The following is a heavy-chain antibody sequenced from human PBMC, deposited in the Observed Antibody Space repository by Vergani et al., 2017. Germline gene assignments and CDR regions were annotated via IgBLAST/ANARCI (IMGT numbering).Heavy chain of an antibody. CDR1: GGSVRTSIGYY. D-gene: IGHD1-26*01. CDR3: ARDRLKWDRPYWYFDL. V-gene: IGHV4-61*02. CDR2: IFSSGTT. J-gene: IGHJ2*01. Sequence: QVQLQESGPGLVKPSQTLSLSCTVSGGSVRTSIGYYWTWIRQPAGKTLEWIGEIFSSGTTNYNPSLKSRVTISVDTSKNQFSLKLSSVTAADTAVYYCARDRLKWDRPYWYFDLWGRGTLVTVSS.